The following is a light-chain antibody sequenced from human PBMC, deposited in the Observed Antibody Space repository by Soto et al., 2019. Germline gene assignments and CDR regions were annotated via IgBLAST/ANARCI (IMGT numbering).Light chain of an antibody. V-gene: IGKV1-33*01. Sequence: DIQMTQSPSSLSASVGDRVTITCQASQEISNHLNWYQQKPGIAPNLLIYDASHLQSGVPSNFSGRGSGTDFPFTISSLQPEDMATYYWQQYDKLPLTFGGGTKVEI. CDR2: DAS. J-gene: IGKJ4*01. CDR1: QEISNH. CDR3: QQYDKLPLT.